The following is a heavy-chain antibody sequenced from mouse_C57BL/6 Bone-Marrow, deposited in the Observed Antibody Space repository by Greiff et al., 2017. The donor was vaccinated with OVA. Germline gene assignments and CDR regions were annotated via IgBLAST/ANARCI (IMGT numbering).Heavy chain of an antibody. J-gene: IGHJ2*01. CDR1: GFTFSDYG. Sequence: EVKLQESGGGLVQPGGSLKLSCAASGFTFSDYGMAWVRQAPRKGPEWVAFISNLAYSIYYADTVTGRFTISRENAKNTLYMEMSSLRSEDTAMYYCARHNMGYYGCVYWGQGTTLTVSS. D-gene: IGHD1-1*01. CDR3: ARHNMGYYGCVY. V-gene: IGHV5-15*01. CDR2: ISNLAYSI.